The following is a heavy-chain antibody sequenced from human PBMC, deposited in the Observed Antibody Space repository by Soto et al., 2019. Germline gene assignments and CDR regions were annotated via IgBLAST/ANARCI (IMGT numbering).Heavy chain of an antibody. CDR1: GGSISSSSYY. CDR3: ARAKAPLYSSSWYWFDP. D-gene: IGHD6-13*01. V-gene: IGHV4-61*05. J-gene: IGHJ5*02. Sequence: SETLSLTCTVSGGSISSSSYYWGWIRQPPGKGLEWIGYIYYSGSTNYNPSLKSRVTISVDTSKNQFSLKLSSVTAADTALYYCARAKAPLYSSSWYWFDPWGQGTLVTVSS. CDR2: IYYSGST.